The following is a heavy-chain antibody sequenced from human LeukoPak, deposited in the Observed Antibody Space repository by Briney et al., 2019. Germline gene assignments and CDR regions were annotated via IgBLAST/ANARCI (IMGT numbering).Heavy chain of an antibody. D-gene: IGHD6-13*01. Sequence: GGSLRLSCAASGVKFGLYGMHWVRQAPGKGLDWVAVIWYDGSYIYYSDSVKGRFTISRDNSKNMMYLQMDSLRAEDTAIYYCANIVQFTAETGTGLESWGQGTLVTVSP. V-gene: IGHV3-33*06. CDR2: IWYDGSYI. CDR1: GVKFGLYG. J-gene: IGHJ4*02. CDR3: ANIVQFTAETGTGLES.